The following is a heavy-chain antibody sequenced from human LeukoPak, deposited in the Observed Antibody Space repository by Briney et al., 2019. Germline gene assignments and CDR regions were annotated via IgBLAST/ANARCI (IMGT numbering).Heavy chain of an antibody. CDR2: IDLKTGYI. Sequence: ASVKVSCTASGYTFIDYWIHWVRQAPGQGLEWMGRIDLKTGYITSAQKFQGRVTMTRDTSISTTYMDLSGRGTDDTAVYYCARDSPHQRFDYWGQGTLVTVSS. J-gene: IGHJ4*02. V-gene: IGHV1-2*02. CDR3: ARDSPHQRFDY. CDR1: GYTFIDYW.